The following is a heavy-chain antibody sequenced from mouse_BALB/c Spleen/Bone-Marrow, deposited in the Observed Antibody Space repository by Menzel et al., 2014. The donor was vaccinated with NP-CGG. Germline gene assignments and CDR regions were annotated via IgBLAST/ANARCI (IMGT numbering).Heavy chain of an antibody. Sequence: EVKLVESGGGLVQPGGSLRLSCATSGFTFTDYYMSWVRQPPGKALEWLGFIRNKANGYTTEYSASVKGRFTISRDNSQSNLYLQMNTLRAEDSATYYCARDFTTASYWYFDVWGAGTTVTVSS. V-gene: IGHV7-3*02. CDR2: IRNKANGYTT. D-gene: IGHD1-2*01. J-gene: IGHJ1*01. CDR1: GFTFTDYY. CDR3: ARDFTTASYWYFDV.